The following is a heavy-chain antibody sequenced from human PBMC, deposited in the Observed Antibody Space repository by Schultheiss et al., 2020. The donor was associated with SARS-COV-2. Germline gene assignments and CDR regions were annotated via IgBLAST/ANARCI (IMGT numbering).Heavy chain of an antibody. CDR3: ARVDYGDLRVDY. CDR1: GGSISSGSYY. CDR2: IYTSGST. J-gene: IGHJ4*02. D-gene: IGHD4-17*01. V-gene: IGHV4-61*02. Sequence: SETLSLTCTVSGGSISSGSYYWSWIRQPAGKGLEWIGRIYTSGSTNYNPSLKSRVTISVDTSKNQFSLKLSSVTAADTAVYYCARVDYGDLRVDYWGQGTLVTASS.